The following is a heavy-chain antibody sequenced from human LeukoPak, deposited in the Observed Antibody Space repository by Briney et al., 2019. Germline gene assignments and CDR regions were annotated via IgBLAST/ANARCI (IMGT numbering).Heavy chain of an antibody. V-gene: IGHV1-2*02. CDR2: INPNSGGT. Sequence: GASVKVSCKASGYTFTGYYMHWVRQAPGQGLEWMGWINPNSGGTNYAQKFQGRVTMTRDTSISTAYMELSGLRSDDTAVYYCARDAEGYSYGIDYWGQGTLVTVSS. CDR3: ARDAEGYSYGIDY. D-gene: IGHD5-18*01. CDR1: GYTFTGYY. J-gene: IGHJ4*02.